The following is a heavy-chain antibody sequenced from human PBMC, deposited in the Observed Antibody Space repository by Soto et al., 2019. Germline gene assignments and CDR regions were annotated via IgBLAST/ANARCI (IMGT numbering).Heavy chain of an antibody. CDR3: ARNYYDSSGYYWQFDY. Sequence: PGGSLRLSCAASGFTFSSYSMNWVLQAPGKGLEWVSSISSSSSYIYYADSVKGRFTISRDNAKNSLYLQMNSLRAEDTAVYYCARNYYDSSGYYWQFDYWGQGTLVTVSS. V-gene: IGHV3-21*01. CDR1: GFTFSSYS. J-gene: IGHJ4*02. D-gene: IGHD3-22*01. CDR2: ISSSSSYI.